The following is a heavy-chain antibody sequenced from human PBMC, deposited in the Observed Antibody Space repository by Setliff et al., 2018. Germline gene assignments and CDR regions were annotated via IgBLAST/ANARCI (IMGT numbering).Heavy chain of an antibody. D-gene: IGHD6-13*01. CDR2: IRGRAYAGTT. CDR3: TCTEDYSAEYFYLDV. V-gene: IGHV3-49*03. Sequence: PVGSLRLSCTVSESSFGDFAMSWFRQAPGEGLKWVGFIRGRAYAGTTQYSASVEDRFTISRDDSKGTAYLQLDGLKTEDSAVYYCTCTEDYSAEYFYLDVWGKGTTVTVSS. J-gene: IGHJ6*03. CDR1: ESSFGDFA.